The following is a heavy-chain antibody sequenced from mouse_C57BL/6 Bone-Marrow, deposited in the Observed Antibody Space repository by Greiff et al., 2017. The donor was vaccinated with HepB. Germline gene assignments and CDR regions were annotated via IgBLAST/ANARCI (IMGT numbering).Heavy chain of an antibody. Sequence: QVQLQQSGAELVKPGASVKMSCKASGYTFTSYWITWVKQRPGQGLEWIGDIYPGSGSTNYNEKFKSKATLTVDTSSSTAYMQLSSLTSEDSAVYYCARRIFYDAGFAYWGQGTLVTVSA. CDR1: GYTFTSYW. CDR3: ARRIFYDAGFAY. V-gene: IGHV1-55*01. CDR2: IYPGSGST. J-gene: IGHJ3*01. D-gene: IGHD2-3*01.